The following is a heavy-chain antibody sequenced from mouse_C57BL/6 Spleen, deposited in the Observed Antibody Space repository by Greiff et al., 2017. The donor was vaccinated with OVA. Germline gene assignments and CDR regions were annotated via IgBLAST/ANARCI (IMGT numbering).Heavy chain of an antibody. Sequence: VQLQQSGTVLARPGASVKMSCKTSGYTFTSYWMHWVQQRPGQGLEWIGAIYPGNSDTSYNQKFKGKAKLTAGTSDRTAYMELNSLTTEDSAVYSCTRRDGSNEAMDYWGQGTSVTVSS. J-gene: IGHJ4*01. CDR2: IYPGNSDT. V-gene: IGHV1-5*01. CDR3: TRRDGSNEAMDY. CDR1: GYTFTSYW. D-gene: IGHD1-1*01.